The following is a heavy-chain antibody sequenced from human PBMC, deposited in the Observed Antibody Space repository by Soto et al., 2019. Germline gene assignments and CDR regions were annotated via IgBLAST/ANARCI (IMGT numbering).Heavy chain of an antibody. D-gene: IGHD2-8*01. V-gene: IGHV3-11*01. Sequence: QVQLVESGGGLVKPGGSLRLSCAASGFTFSDYYMSWIRQAPGKGLEGVLSISSSGSRIYYADSVKGRFTFSRDNATTSLYLQMTSLRADDTALYYCAREGSFYGTNSDWHLDLWGRGALVTVSS. CDR1: GFTFSDYY. J-gene: IGHJ2*01. CDR3: AREGSFYGTNSDWHLDL. CDR2: ISSSGSRI.